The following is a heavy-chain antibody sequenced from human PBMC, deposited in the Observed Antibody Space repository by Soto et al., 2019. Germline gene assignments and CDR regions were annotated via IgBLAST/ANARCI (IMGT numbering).Heavy chain of an antibody. Sequence: QVQLVQSGVEVKKSGASVKVSCKASGYTFTSHDINWVRQATGQGLEWMGWMNPNSGNTGYAQKFQGRVTMTRNTSISTAYMELSSLRSEDTAVYYCARWDYGVYARFDYWGQGTLVTVSS. CDR1: GYTFTSHD. J-gene: IGHJ4*02. D-gene: IGHD4-17*01. CDR3: ARWDYGVYARFDY. CDR2: MNPNSGNT. V-gene: IGHV1-8*01.